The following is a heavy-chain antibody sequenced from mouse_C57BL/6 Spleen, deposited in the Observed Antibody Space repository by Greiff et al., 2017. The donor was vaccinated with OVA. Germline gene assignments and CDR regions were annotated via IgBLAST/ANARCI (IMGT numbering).Heavy chain of an antibody. CDR3: GRWGCVSAVVAGG. V-gene: IGHV1-81*01. CDR2: LYPRTGNT. D-gene: IGHD1-1*01. CDR1: GYTFTSYG. Sequence: VQLQQPGPELARPGPSLKLSCKASGYTFTSYGISWVKQRTGQGLEWIGDLYPRTGNTYYNDPFNAKATLTADKSSSTAYMQLRSLTSEESAVEEGGRWGCVSAVVAGGWGQGTTLTVS. J-gene: IGHJ2*01.